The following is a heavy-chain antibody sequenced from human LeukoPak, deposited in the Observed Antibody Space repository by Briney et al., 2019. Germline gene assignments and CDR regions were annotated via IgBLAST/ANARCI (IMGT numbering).Heavy chain of an antibody. D-gene: IGHD3-22*01. CDR2: IWYNGSNK. CDR3: VRELPPVVQYYFDY. CDR1: GFTFSDYG. Sequence: GRSLRLSCAASGFTFSDYGMHWVRQAPGKGLEWVAVIWYNGSNKYYADSVKGRFTISRDNSRNTLYLQMNSVRAEDTAVYYCVRELPPVVQYYFDYWGPGTLVTVSS. J-gene: IGHJ4*02. V-gene: IGHV3-33*01.